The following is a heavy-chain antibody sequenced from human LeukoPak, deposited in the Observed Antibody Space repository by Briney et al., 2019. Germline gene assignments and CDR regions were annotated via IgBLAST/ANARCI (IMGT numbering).Heavy chain of an antibody. CDR1: GGSFSGYY. V-gene: IGHV4-34*01. Sequence: SETLSLTCAVYGGSFSGYYWSWIRQPPGKGLEWIGEINHSGSTNYNPSLKSRVTISVDTSKNQFSLKLSSVTAADTAVYYCARGECGYWGQGTLVTVSS. CDR3: ARGECGY. D-gene: IGHD3-3*01. CDR2: INHSGST. J-gene: IGHJ4*02.